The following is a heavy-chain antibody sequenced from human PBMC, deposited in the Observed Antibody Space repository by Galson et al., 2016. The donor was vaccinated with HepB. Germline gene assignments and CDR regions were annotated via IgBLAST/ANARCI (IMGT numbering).Heavy chain of an antibody. V-gene: IGHV3-7*03. CDR2: INQDGSEK. CDR3: VRDRYDSGSMDY. Sequence: LRLSCAASGFTFSNYWMSWVRQAPGKGLEWVANINQDGSEKNYVGSVEGRFTISRDNAKNSLSLQMNSLRAEDTAVYYCVRDRYDSGSMDYWGQGTLVTASS. CDR1: GFTFSNYW. D-gene: IGHD6-19*01. J-gene: IGHJ4*02.